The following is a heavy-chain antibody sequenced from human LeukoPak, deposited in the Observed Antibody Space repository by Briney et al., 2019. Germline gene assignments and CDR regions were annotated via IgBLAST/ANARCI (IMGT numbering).Heavy chain of an antibody. Sequence: GASVKVSCKASGGTFSSYAINWVRQATGQGLEWMGWMNPSSGNTDYAPKFQGRVTMTRDISIRTAYMELSSLRSEDTAVYYCARGAVSRDCSGGSCYHFDIWGQGTMVTVSS. CDR2: MNPSSGNT. J-gene: IGHJ3*02. CDR3: ARGAVSRDCSGGSCYHFDI. CDR1: GGTFSSYA. V-gene: IGHV1-8*02. D-gene: IGHD2-15*01.